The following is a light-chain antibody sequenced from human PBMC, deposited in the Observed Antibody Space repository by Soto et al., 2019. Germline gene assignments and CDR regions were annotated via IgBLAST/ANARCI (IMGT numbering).Light chain of an antibody. CDR3: GQFVSAPPRT. J-gene: IGKJ1*01. Sequence: EIVMTQSPVTLSVSPGERATLSCRASQSLRSGDLACYQQIPGQAPGLLIYGASSRATGIPDGFSGSGSGTDFTLTISRLEPEDFAVYYCGQFVSAPPRTFGQGTKVDI. CDR2: GAS. V-gene: IGKV3-20*01. CDR1: QSLRSGD.